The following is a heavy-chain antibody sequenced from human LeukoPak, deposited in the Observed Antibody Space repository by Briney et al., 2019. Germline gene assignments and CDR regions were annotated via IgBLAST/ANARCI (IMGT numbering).Heavy chain of an antibody. CDR2: ISSSSSYI. D-gene: IGHD2-21*01. CDR3: MKLPTMIIVIDTDFEY. CDR1: GFTLSTYT. Sequence: GGSLRLSCAASGFTLSTYTMNWVRQAPGKGLEWVSSISSSSSYIYYADSVKGRFTISRDNSKNTLHLQMNNVRAEDTALYYCMKLPTMIIVIDTDFEYWGQGAQVTVSS. J-gene: IGHJ4*02. V-gene: IGHV3-21*04.